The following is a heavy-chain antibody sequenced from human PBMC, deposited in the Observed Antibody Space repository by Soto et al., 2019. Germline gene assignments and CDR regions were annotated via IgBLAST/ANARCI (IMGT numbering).Heavy chain of an antibody. V-gene: IGHV1-69*13. D-gene: IGHD5-12*01. CDR3: ARGRGYSGDDHYYYFDMDV. J-gene: IGHJ6*02. Sequence: SVKVSCKASGGTFNNYPITWVRQAPGEGLEWMGGSIPIFGTANYAQKFQGRVTISVDESTSTAYMELSSLRSGDTAVYYCARGRGYSGDDHYYYFDMDVWGQGTTVTVSS. CDR1: GGTFNNYP. CDR2: SIPIFGTA.